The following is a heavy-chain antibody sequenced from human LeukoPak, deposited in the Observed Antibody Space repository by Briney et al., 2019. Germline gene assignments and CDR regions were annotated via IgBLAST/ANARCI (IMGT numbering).Heavy chain of an antibody. CDR3: ARFAYCGSNCWYYFDY. J-gene: IGHJ4*02. CDR2: IFYTGRT. V-gene: IGHV4-59*08. CDR1: GGSFSGYY. Sequence: PSETLSLTCAVYGGSFSGYYWSWIRQPPGKGLEWIGYIFYTGRTNYNPSLKSRVTISVDTSENQFSLKLSSVTAADTAVYYCARFAYCGSNCWYYFDYWGQGILVTVSS. D-gene: IGHD2-21*02.